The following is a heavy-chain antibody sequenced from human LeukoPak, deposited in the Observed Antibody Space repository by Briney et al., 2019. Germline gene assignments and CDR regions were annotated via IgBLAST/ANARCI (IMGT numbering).Heavy chain of an antibody. D-gene: IGHD1-26*01. J-gene: IGHJ4*02. V-gene: IGHV3-23*01. Sequence: GGSLRLSCAASGFTFSSYAMSWVRQAPGKGLGWVSSISGSGGSTYYADFVKGRFTISRDNSKNTLYLQMNSLRAEDTAVYYCAGGEWELNSIIPGVYWGQGTLVTVSS. CDR1: GFTFSSYA. CDR2: ISGSGGST. CDR3: AGGEWELNSIIPGVY.